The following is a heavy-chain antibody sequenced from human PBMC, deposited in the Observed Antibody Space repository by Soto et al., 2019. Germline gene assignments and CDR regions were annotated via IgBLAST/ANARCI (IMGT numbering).Heavy chain of an antibody. Sequence: QVQLVQSGAELKKPGSSVKVSCRASGATFSISVINWVRQAPGQGLEWMGGIISMFGTPNYSQKFQGRVTISADEYTSTGYMELNNLRSDDTAIYCCARDLGGGYEPGDYWGQGTQVTVSS. CDR3: ARDLGGGYEPGDY. V-gene: IGHV1-69*12. CDR1: GATFSISV. J-gene: IGHJ4*02. CDR2: IISMFGTP. D-gene: IGHD5-12*01.